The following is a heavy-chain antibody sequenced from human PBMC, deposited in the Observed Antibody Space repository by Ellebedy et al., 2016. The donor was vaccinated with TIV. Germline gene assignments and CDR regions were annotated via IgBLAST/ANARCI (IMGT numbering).Heavy chain of an antibody. V-gene: IGHV1-18*01. D-gene: IGHD5-12*01. CDR1: GGTFSSYA. CDR2: ISAYNGNT. J-gene: IGHJ3*02. CDR3: ARVSPDFIVATIPHDAFDI. Sequence: AASVKVSCKASGGTFSSYAISWVRQAPGQGLEWMGWISAYNGNTNYAQKLQGRVTMTTDTSTSTAYMELRSLRSDDTAVYYCARVSPDFIVATIPHDAFDIWGQGTMVTVSS.